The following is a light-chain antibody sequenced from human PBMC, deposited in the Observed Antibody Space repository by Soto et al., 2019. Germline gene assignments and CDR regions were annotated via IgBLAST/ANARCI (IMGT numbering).Light chain of an antibody. CDR1: QSISNW. J-gene: IGKJ1*01. V-gene: IGKV1-5*01. CDR2: DAS. Sequence: IQMTQSPSTLSASVGDRVTITCRASQSISNWLAWYQQKPGKXPXXLIYDASTLESGVPSRFSGGGFGTDFTLTISSLQPDDFATYYCQQYSSYSTFGQGTKVDIK. CDR3: QQYSSYST.